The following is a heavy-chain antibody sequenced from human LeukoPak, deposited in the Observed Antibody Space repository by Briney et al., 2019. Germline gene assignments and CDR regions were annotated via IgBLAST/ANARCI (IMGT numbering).Heavy chain of an antibody. D-gene: IGHD6-19*01. CDR1: GGSISSYY. J-gene: IGHJ4*02. Sequence: SETQSLTCTVSGGSISSYYWSWIRQPPGKGLEWIGYIYYSGSTNYNPSLKSRVTISVDTSKNQFSLKLSSVTAADTAVYYCARSSGWYYFDYWGQGTLVTVSS. V-gene: IGHV4-59*01. CDR2: IYYSGST. CDR3: ARSSGWYYFDY.